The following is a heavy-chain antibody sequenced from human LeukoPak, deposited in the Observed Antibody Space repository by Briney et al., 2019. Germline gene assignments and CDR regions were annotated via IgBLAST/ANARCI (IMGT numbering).Heavy chain of an antibody. Sequence: ASVKVSCKASGYTFTDYYMHWVRQAPGQGLEWMGWINPNSGDTNYAQKFQGRVTMTRDTSISTAYMELTRLRSDDAAIYYCAREGTTATDQIPYYWGQGTLVTVSS. J-gene: IGHJ4*02. CDR2: INPNSGDT. D-gene: IGHD1-7*01. CDR1: GYTFTDYY. V-gene: IGHV1-2*02. CDR3: AREGTTATDQIPYY.